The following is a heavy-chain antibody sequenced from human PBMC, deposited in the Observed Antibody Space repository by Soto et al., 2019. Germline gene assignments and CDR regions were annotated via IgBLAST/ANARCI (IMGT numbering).Heavy chain of an antibody. V-gene: IGHV1-3*01. Sequence: ASVKVSCKASGYTFTSYAMHWVRQAPGQRLEWMGWINAGNGNTKYSQKFQGRVTITRDTSASTAYMELSSLRSEDTAVYYCARDQVVRYFDWLSPFDYWGQGTLVTVSS. CDR1: GYTFTSYA. CDR3: ARDQVVRYFDWLSPFDY. J-gene: IGHJ4*02. CDR2: INAGNGNT. D-gene: IGHD3-9*01.